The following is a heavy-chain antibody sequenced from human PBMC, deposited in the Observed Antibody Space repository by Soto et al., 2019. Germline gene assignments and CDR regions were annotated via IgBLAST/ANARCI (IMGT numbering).Heavy chain of an antibody. CDR1: GYTFTGYA. D-gene: IGHD6-19*01. Sequence: QVQLVQSGAEEKKPGASVKVSCKASGYTFTGYAMHWVRQAPGQRLEWMGWINAGNGNTKYSQKFQGRVTITRDTTASKAYRELSSLRSEDTAVYYCASAVAVDVDFHYWGQGTLVTVSS. V-gene: IGHV1-3*05. J-gene: IGHJ4*02. CDR2: INAGNGNT. CDR3: ASAVAVDVDFHY.